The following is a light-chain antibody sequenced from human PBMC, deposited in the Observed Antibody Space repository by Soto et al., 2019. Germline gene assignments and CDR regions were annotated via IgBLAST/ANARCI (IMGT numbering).Light chain of an antibody. J-gene: IGKJ2*01. V-gene: IGKV1-5*01. Sequence: DMPMTQSPSTLSASVGDRVTITCRASQNINRWLAWYQQRPGKAPKLLMYDASILESGVASRFRCSGSGTEFTLSISSLQPDDSATYYCQQYNSFFGQGTKLEIK. CDR3: QQYNSF. CDR2: DAS. CDR1: QNINRW.